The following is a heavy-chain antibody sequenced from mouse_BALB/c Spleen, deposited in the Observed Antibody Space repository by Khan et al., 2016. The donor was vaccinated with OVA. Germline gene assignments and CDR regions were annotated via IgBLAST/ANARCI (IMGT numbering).Heavy chain of an antibody. CDR2: IWGDGST. J-gene: IGHJ4*01. Sequence: QVQLKESGPGLVAPSQSLSITCTVSGFSLTGYGVNWVRQPPGKGLEWLGIIWGDGSTDYNSALKSRLSISKDNSKSQVFLKMHSLQTDDTARYYCARAYYGNYREAMDYWGQGTSVTVSS. CDR1: GFSLTGYG. D-gene: IGHD2-10*01. V-gene: IGHV2-6-7*01. CDR3: ARAYYGNYREAMDY.